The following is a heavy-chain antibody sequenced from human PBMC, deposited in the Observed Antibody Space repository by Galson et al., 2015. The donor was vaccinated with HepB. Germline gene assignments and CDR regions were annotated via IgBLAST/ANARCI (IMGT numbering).Heavy chain of an antibody. CDR2: ISYDGSNK. Sequence: SLRLSCAASGFTFSSYGMHWVRQAPGKGLEWVAVISYDGSNKYYADSVKGRFTVSRDNSKNTLYLQMNSLRAEDTAVYYCAKDRSLYGYIQYYFDYWGQGTLVTVSS. CDR3: AKDRSLYGYIQYYFDY. D-gene: IGHD5-18*01. J-gene: IGHJ4*02. CDR1: GFTFSSYG. V-gene: IGHV3-30*18.